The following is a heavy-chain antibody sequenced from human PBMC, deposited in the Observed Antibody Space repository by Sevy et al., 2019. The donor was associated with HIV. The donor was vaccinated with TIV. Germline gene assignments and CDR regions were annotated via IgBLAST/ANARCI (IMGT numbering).Heavy chain of an antibody. Sequence: SETLSLTCTVSGGSISSSSYYWGWIRQPPGKGLEWIGSIYYSGSTYYNPSLKSRVTISVDTSKNQFSLKLRSVTAADTAVYYCARRPPRGLRFLEWQPLGAFDIWGQGTMVTVSS. D-gene: IGHD3-3*01. CDR3: ARRPPRGLRFLEWQPLGAFDI. J-gene: IGHJ3*02. CDR1: GGSISSSSYY. V-gene: IGHV4-39*01. CDR2: IYYSGST.